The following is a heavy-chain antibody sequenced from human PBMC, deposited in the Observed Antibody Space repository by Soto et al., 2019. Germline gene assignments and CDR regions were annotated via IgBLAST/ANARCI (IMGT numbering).Heavy chain of an antibody. CDR2: ISSSSSYI. CDR1: GFTFSSYS. CDR3: ARDLLTMIVPSATSTRTQRGDDY. V-gene: IGHV3-21*01. Sequence: ESGGGLVKPGGSLRLSCAASGFTFSSYSMNWVRQAPGKGLEWVSSISSSSSYIYYADSVKGRFTISRDNAKNSLYLQMNSLRAEDTAVYYCARDLLTMIVPSATSTRTQRGDDYWGQGILVTVSS. J-gene: IGHJ4*02. D-gene: IGHD3-22*01.